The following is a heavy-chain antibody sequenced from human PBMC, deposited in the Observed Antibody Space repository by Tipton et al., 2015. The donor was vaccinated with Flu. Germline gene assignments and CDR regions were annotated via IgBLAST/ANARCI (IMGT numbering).Heavy chain of an antibody. CDR2: IYPGDSDT. Sequence: QLVQSGVEVKKPGESLKISCKGSGYSFTNYWIAWVSQMPGKGLEWMGIIYPGDSDTRYSPSFQGQVTISADKSISTAYLQWSSLKASDTAMYYCVRPKPWLRRYYFGHCGQGTLVTVSA. CDR1: GYSFTNYW. V-gene: IGHV5-51*03. CDR3: VRPKPWLRRYYFGH. J-gene: IGHJ4*02. D-gene: IGHD5-18*01.